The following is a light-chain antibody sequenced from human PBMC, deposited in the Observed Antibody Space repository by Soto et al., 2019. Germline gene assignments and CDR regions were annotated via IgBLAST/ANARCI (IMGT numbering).Light chain of an antibody. J-gene: IGKJ1*01. Sequence: DIQMTQSPSSLSASVGDRVTITCRASQGFSNYLAWYQQKPGKVPKLLIYAASNLQSGVPSRFSGSGSGTDFTLTISSLQPADFATYFCQQSYSTPPWTFGQGTKVDIK. CDR2: AAS. CDR3: QQSYSTPPWT. V-gene: IGKV1-39*01. CDR1: QGFSNY.